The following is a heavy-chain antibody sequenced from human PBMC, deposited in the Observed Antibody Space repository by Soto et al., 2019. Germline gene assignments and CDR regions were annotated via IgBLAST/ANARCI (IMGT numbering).Heavy chain of an antibody. Sequence: PGGSLRLSCAASGFTFSNYWMYWVRQAPGKGLVWVAGITDDGRTTTYADSVKGRFTISRDNAKNTVYLQMNSLRAEDRAVYYCARDKSGPADYWGQGTPVTVSS. CDR2: ITDDGRTT. CDR1: GFTFSNYW. J-gene: IGHJ4*02. D-gene: IGHD5-12*01. V-gene: IGHV3-74*01. CDR3: ARDKSGPADY.